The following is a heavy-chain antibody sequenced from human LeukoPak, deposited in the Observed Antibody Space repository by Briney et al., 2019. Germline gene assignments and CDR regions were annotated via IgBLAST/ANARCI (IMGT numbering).Heavy chain of an antibody. Sequence: GGSLRLSCAASGFTFSNYWMSWVRQAPGKGLEWVANIKEDGSEKYYVDSVKGRFTISRDNAKNSLYLQMNSLRAEDTAVYYCASGSYGRDYWGQGTLVTVST. D-gene: IGHD1-26*01. CDR2: IKEDGSEK. CDR1: GFTFSNYW. V-gene: IGHV3-7*01. J-gene: IGHJ4*02. CDR3: ASGSYGRDY.